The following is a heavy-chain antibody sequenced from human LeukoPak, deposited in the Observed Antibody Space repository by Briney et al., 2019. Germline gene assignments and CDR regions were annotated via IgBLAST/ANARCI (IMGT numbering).Heavy chain of an antibody. CDR1: GGTFSRYA. CDR3: ARECVGWLRPDPFFDY. D-gene: IGHD5-12*01. CDR2: IIPIFGTA. Sequence: SVKVSCKASGGTFSRYAISWVRQAPGQGLEWMGGIIPIFGTANYAQKFQGRVTITADESTSTAYMELSSLRSEDTAVYYCARECVGWLRPDPFFDYWGQGTLVTVSS. J-gene: IGHJ4*02. V-gene: IGHV1-69*13.